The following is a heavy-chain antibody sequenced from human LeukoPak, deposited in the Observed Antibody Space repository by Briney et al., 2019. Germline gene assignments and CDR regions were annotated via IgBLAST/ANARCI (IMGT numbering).Heavy chain of an antibody. CDR3: TRDIVVVPAVAYYYYYMDV. Sequence: GESLRLSCAASGFTFNNAWMTWVRQAPGKGLEWVGFIRSKAYGGTTEYAASVKGRFTISRDDSKSIAYLQMNSLKTEDTAVYYCTRDIVVVPAVAYYYYYMDVWGKGTTVTVSS. D-gene: IGHD2-2*01. CDR2: IRSKAYGGTT. V-gene: IGHV3-49*04. J-gene: IGHJ6*03. CDR1: GFTFNNAW.